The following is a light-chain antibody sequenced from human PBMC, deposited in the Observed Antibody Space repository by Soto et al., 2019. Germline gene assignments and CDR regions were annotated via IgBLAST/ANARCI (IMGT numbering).Light chain of an antibody. CDR3: QEADSFPLT. V-gene: IGKV1-12*01. CDR2: AAS. CDR1: QGISRW. Sequence: DIQMTQSPSSVSASVGDRVTITCRASQGISRWVAWYQQKPGNAPKLLIYAASSLQSGVPSRFSGTGSGTDFTLTISSLQPDEFATYYCQEADSFPLTFGGGTKVEIK. J-gene: IGKJ4*01.